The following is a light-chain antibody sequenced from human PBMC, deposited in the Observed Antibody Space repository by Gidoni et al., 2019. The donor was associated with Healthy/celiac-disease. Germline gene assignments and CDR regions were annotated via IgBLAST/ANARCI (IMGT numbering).Light chain of an antibody. CDR2: WAS. CDR1: QSVLYSSNNKNY. CDR3: QQYYSTPYT. J-gene: IGKJ2*01. V-gene: IGKV4-1*01. Sequence: DIVMTQSQDSLAVSLGERATINCKSSQSVLYSSNNKNYLAWYQQKPGQPPKLLIYWASTRESGVPDRFSGSGSGTDFTLTISSLQAEDVAVYYCQQYYSTPYTFGQGTKLETK.